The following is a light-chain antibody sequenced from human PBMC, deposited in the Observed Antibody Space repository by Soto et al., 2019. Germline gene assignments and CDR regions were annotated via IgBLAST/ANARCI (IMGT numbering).Light chain of an antibody. CDR3: SSYTSDTTRV. CDR2: EVN. V-gene: IGLV2-14*01. Sequence: QSALTQPASVSGSPGQSITISCTGTSSDIGGYNYVSWFQQHPGKAPKLMIYEVNNWPSGVSNRFSGSKSGNSASLTISGLQAEDEADYYCSSYTSDTTRVFGGGTKLTVL. J-gene: IGLJ3*02. CDR1: SSDIGGYNY.